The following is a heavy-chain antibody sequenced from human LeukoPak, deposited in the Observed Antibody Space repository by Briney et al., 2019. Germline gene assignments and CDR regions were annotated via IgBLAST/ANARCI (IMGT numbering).Heavy chain of an antibody. Sequence: GESLRISCQGSGYSFTSHWIGWVRQMPGKGLEWMGIIYPGDSETRYSPSFQGQVTISADKSISTAYLQWSSLKASDTAMYYCARRYYYDTSGYYLAHDAFDIWGQGTMVTVSS. J-gene: IGHJ3*02. CDR1: GYSFTSHW. CDR3: ARRYYYDTSGYYLAHDAFDI. D-gene: IGHD3-22*01. V-gene: IGHV5-51*01. CDR2: IYPGDSET.